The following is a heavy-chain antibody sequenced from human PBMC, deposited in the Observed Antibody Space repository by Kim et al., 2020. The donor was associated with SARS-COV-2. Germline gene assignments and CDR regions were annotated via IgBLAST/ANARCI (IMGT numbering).Heavy chain of an antibody. V-gene: IGHV3-33*01. CDR3: ASLVGATTYYFDY. Sequence: YADSVKGRFTISRDNSKNPLYLQMNSLRAEDTAVYYCASLVGATTYYFDYWGQGTLVTVSS. D-gene: IGHD1-26*01. J-gene: IGHJ4*02.